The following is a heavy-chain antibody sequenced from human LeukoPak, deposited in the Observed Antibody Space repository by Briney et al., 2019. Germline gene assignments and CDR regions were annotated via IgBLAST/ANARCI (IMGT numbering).Heavy chain of an antibody. D-gene: IGHD2-8*01. CDR2: IWYDGSNK. CDR1: GFTFSSYG. Sequence: GRSLRLSCAASGFTFSSYGMHWVRQAPGKGLEWVAVIWYDGSNKYYADSVKGRFTISRDNSKNTLYLQMNSLRAEDTAVYYCARDISLRYCTNGVCYTGAFDYWGQGTLVTVSS. CDR3: ARDISLRYCTNGVCYTGAFDY. V-gene: IGHV3-33*08. J-gene: IGHJ4*02.